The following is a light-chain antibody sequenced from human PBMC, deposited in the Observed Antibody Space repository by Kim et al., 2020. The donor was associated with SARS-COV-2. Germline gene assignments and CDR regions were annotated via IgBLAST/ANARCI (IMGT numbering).Light chain of an antibody. J-gene: IGLJ2*01. CDR2: DVS. CDR1: SSAVGGYNY. CDR3: SSYTSSSTYVV. V-gene: IGLV2-14*03. Sequence: SITISCPGTSSAVGGYNYVSWYQQHPGKAPNLMIYDVSNRPSGVSNRFSGSKSGNTASLTISGLQAEDEADYYCSSYTSSSTYVVFGGGTQLTVL.